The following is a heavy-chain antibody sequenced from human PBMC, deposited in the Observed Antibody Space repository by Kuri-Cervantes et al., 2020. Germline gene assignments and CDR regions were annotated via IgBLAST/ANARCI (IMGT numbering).Heavy chain of an antibody. D-gene: IGHD3-16*02. Sequence: GGSLRLSCAASGFTVSSNYMSWVRQAPGKGLEWVSVIYSGGSTYYADSVKGRFTISRDNSKNTLYLQMNSLRAEDTAVYYCARDRESGYDYVWGSYRVYNWFDPWGQGTLVTVSS. V-gene: IGHV3-53*01. CDR1: GFTVSSNY. J-gene: IGHJ5*02. CDR2: IYSGGST. CDR3: ARDRESGYDYVWGSYRVYNWFDP.